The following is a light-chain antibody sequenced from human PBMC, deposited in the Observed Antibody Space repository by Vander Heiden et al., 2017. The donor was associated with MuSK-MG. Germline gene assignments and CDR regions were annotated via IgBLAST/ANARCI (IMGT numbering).Light chain of an antibody. CDR3: QQRDTWPIT. CDR1: QSVRSY. J-gene: IGKJ5*01. CDR2: DAS. Sequence: EIVLTQSPATLSLSPGERATLSFRASQSVRSYLAWYQQKPGQAPRLLIYDASNRATGIPARFSGSGSGTDFTLTISGREPEDFAVYYCQQRDTWPITFGQGTRLEIK. V-gene: IGKV3-11*01.